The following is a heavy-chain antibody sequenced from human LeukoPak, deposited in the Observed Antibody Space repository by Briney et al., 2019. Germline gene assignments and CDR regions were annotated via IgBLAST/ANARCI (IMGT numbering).Heavy chain of an antibody. D-gene: IGHD6-13*01. V-gene: IGHV1-69*13. Sequence: ASVKVSCKASGGTFSSYAISWVRQAPGQGLEWMGGIIPIFGTANYAQKFQGRVTITADESTSTAYMELSSLRSEDTAVYYCARRLAAAGRSPYAFDIWGQGTIVTVSS. CDR2: IIPIFGTA. CDR1: GGTFSSYA. J-gene: IGHJ3*02. CDR3: ARRLAAAGRSPYAFDI.